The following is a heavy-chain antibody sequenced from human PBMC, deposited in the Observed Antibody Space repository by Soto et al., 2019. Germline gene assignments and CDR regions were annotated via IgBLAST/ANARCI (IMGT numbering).Heavy chain of an antibody. V-gene: IGHV3-48*01. D-gene: IGHD3-22*01. CDR3: AREKLVVVFYAFDI. CDR1: GFTFSSYS. Sequence: EVKLVESGGGLVQPGGSLRLSCAASGFTFSSYSMNWVRQAPGKGLEWVSYISSSSSTIYYADSVKGRFTISRDNAKNSLYLQMNSLRAEDTAVYYCAREKLVVVFYAFDIWGQGTMVTVSS. CDR2: ISSSSSTI. J-gene: IGHJ3*02.